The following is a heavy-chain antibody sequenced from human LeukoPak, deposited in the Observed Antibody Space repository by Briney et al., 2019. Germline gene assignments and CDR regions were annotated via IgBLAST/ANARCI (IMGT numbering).Heavy chain of an antibody. CDR2: ISSSSSYI. J-gene: IGHJ4*02. CDR1: GFTFSSYS. V-gene: IGHV3-21*04. CDR3: AKDIGATKGPFDY. Sequence: GGSLRLSCAASGFTFSSYSMNWVRQAPGKGLEWVSSISSSSSYIYYADSVKGRFTISRDNAKNSPYLQMNSLRAEDTALYYCAKDIGATKGPFDYWGQGTLVTVSS. D-gene: IGHD4/OR15-4a*01.